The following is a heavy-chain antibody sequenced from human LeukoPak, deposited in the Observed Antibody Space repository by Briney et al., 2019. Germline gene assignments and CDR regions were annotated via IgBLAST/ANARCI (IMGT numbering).Heavy chain of an antibody. V-gene: IGHV1-46*01. D-gene: IGHD2-2*01. Sequence: ASVKVSCKASGYTFTGYYMHWVRQAPGQGLEWMGIINPLGGSTSYAQKFQGRVSMTRDTSTSTLYVDLNSLRSDDTAMYYCVRGAEVVVVVNMPQDFEHWGQGTLVTVSS. CDR3: VRGAEVVVVVNMPQDFEH. CDR2: INPLGGST. CDR1: GYTFTGYY. J-gene: IGHJ1*01.